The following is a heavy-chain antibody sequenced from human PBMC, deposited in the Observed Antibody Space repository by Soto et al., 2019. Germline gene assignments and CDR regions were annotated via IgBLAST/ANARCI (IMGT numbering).Heavy chain of an antibody. D-gene: IGHD4-17*01. Sequence: GASVKVSCEDSGFAFASYGRCWVRQSLGQGLEWMGWISAYNGNTNYAQKLQGRVTMTTDTSTSTAYMELRSLRSDDTAVYYCARERTVTTIRYFDYWGQGTLVTVSS. CDR1: GFAFASYG. CDR2: ISAYNGNT. CDR3: ARERTVTTIRYFDY. V-gene: IGHV1-18*01. J-gene: IGHJ4*02.